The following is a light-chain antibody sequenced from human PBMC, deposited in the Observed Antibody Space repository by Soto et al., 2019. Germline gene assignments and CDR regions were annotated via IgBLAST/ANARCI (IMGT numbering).Light chain of an antibody. CDR1: QGISTY. CDR3: QKYNSAPLT. CDR2: AAS. V-gene: IGKV1-27*01. Sequence: DIPMTQSPSSLSASVGGRVTITCRASQGISTYLAWYQQKPGKVPKLLIYAASTLQSGVPSRFSGSGSGTEFTLTISSLPPEDVATYCCQKYNSAPLTFGGGTKVEIK. J-gene: IGKJ4*01.